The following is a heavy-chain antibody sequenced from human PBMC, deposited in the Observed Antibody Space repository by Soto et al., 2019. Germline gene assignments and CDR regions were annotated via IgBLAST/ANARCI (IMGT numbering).Heavy chain of an antibody. CDR2: ISSDGRTT. D-gene: IGHD5-12*01. CDR1: GFTLSGYW. J-gene: IGHJ4*02. V-gene: IGHV3-74*01. Sequence: EVQLVETRGGLVPPGGSLRLSCAASGFTLSGYWMHWVRQVPGKGLVWVSRISSDGRTTNYADSVGGRFTISRDNAKNTLYVQMNSLRAEDTAVYYCVRGNSGYGNFDYWGQGTLVTVSS. CDR3: VRGNSGYGNFDY.